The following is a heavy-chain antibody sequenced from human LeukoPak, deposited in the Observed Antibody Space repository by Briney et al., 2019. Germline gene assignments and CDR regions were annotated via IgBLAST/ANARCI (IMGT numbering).Heavy chain of an antibody. J-gene: IGHJ6*02. D-gene: IGHD3-3*01. CDR3: ARIRGYYYGMDV. CDR2: IYYSGST. V-gene: IGHV4-4*02. Sequence: SETLSLTCAISGASISSTNWWIWVRQPPGKGLEWIGYIYYSGSTNYNPSLKSRVTISVDTSKNQFSLKLSSVTAADTAVYYCARIRGYYYGMDVWGQGTTVTVSS. CDR1: GASISSTNW.